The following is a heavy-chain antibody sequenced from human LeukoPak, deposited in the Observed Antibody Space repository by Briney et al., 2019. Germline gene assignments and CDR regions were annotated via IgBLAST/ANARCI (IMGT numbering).Heavy chain of an antibody. CDR1: GFIFSNYW. CDR3: AKGARGDTVTSIVGLNWFDP. D-gene: IGHD4-17*01. Sequence: GGSLRLSCAASGFIFSNYWMNWVRQAPGKGLEWVANIKQDGSEKYYVDSVKGRFSISRDNSKSTLYLQMNSLRADDTAVYYCAKGARGDTVTSIVGLNWFDPWGQGTLVTVSS. CDR2: IKQDGSEK. V-gene: IGHV3-7*04. J-gene: IGHJ5*02.